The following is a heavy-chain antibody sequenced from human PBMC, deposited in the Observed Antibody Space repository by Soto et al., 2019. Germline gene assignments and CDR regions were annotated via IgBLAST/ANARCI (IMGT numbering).Heavy chain of an antibody. Sequence: SETLSLTCTVSGGSISSYYWSWIRQPPGKGLEWIGYIYYSGSTNYNPSLKSRVTISVDTSKNQFSLKLSSVTAADTAVYYCAREVLPSPLFFRDRNLFDPWGQRTLVTVSS. CDR2: IYYSGST. CDR1: GGSISSYY. CDR3: AREVLPSPLFFRDRNLFDP. J-gene: IGHJ5*02. D-gene: IGHD2-21*01. V-gene: IGHV4-59*01.